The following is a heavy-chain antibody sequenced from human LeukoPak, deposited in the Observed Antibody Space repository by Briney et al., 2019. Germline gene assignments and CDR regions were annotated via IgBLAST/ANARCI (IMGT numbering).Heavy chain of an antibody. Sequence: SETLSLTCTVTGGSISSTSCTWIWIRQPAGKGLEWIGRVFISGSTNYNPSLKSRASISIDKSKNQFSLKLNSVTAADTAGYYCARNCGSDDAPLYLFFALRGRGTLITVSS. V-gene: IGHV4-61*02. D-gene: IGHD2-21*02. J-gene: IGHJ2*01. CDR3: ARNCGSDDAPLYLFFAL. CDR2: VFISGST. CDR1: GGSISSTSCT.